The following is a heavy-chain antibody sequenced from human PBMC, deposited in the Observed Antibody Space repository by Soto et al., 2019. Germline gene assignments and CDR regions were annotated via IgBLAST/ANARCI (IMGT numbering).Heavy chain of an antibody. Sequence: QVQLVESGGGVAQPERSLRLSCATSGFTFSDFGMHWVRQGPGKGLEWVAAISADGSDKYYPGSVKGRFTISRDNTKNALYLQMNSLRTEDTAIYYCAKGTAVARQHFVNWGQGTLVTVSS. CDR1: GFTFSDFG. CDR2: ISADGSDK. J-gene: IGHJ4*02. CDR3: AKGTAVARQHFVN. V-gene: IGHV3-30*18. D-gene: IGHD6-19*01.